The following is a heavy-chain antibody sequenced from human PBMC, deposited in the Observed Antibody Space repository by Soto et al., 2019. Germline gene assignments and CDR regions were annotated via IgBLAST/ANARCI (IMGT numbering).Heavy chain of an antibody. CDR3: ARDRAMIVVTNWFDP. CDR2: INAGNGNT. CDR1: GYTFTSYA. J-gene: IGHJ5*02. Sequence: ASVKVSCKASGYTFTSYAMHWVRQAPGQRLEWMGWINAGNGNTKYSQKFQGRVTITRDTSASTAYMELSSLRSEDTAVYYCARDRAMIVVTNWFDPWGQGTLVSGSS. V-gene: IGHV1-3*01. D-gene: IGHD3-22*01.